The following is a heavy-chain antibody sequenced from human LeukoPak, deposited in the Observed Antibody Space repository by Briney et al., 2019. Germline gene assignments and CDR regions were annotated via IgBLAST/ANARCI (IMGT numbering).Heavy chain of an antibody. V-gene: IGHV3-23*01. CDR3: AKLGLLWFGELLYRGYFDY. CDR1: GFTFSSYA. Sequence: PGGSLRLSCAASGFTFSSYAMSWVRQAPGKGLEWVSAISGSGGSTYYADSVKGRFTISRDNSKNTLYLQMNSLRAEDTAVYYCAKLGLLWFGELLYRGYFDYWGQGTLVTVSS. D-gene: IGHD3-10*01. J-gene: IGHJ4*02. CDR2: ISGSGGST.